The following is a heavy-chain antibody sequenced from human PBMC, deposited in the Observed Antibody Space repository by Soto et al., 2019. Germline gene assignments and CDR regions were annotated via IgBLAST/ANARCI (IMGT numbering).Heavy chain of an antibody. D-gene: IGHD5-18*01. CDR1: GYNFPTYW. J-gene: IGHJ4*02. V-gene: IGHV5-51*01. CDR3: ARVTSDHGDHTYGYDYLVY. CDR2: FYPGDSDT. Sequence: LXISCKGSGYNFPTYWIAWVRQMPGKGLEWMGIFYPGDSDTRYSPSFQGQVTISGDKSISTAYLQWSSLKAYDTAIYYCARVTSDHGDHTYGYDYLVYWGTGNLVTVSS.